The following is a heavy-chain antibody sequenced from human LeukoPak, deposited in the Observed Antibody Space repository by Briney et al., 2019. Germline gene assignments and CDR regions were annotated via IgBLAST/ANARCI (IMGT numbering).Heavy chain of an antibody. CDR3: ARVFPPNWFDP. J-gene: IGHJ5*02. CDR2: IYSGGGA. D-gene: IGHD3-10*02. Sequence: PGGSLRLSCAASGFTFSSYGMHWVCQAPGKGLEWVSIIYSGGGAYYADSVKGRFTISRDNSRNTLFLQMNSLRAEDTAMYYCARVFPPNWFDPWGQGTLVTVSS. CDR1: GFTFSSYG. V-gene: IGHV3-66*01.